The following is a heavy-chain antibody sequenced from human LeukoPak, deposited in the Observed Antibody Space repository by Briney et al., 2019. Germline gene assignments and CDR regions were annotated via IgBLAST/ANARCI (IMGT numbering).Heavy chain of an antibody. V-gene: IGHV3-33*01. J-gene: IGHJ2*01. Sequence: PGGSLRLSCAASGFTFSTYGIHWVRQAPGKGLQWVAVVSYDGSDQYYAKSVKGRFTISRDNSRNTVYLQMSSLRVDDTAVYYCTRGEEGYYFDVWGRGTPVTVSS. CDR3: TRGEEGYYFDV. D-gene: IGHD2-15*01. CDR2: VSYDGSDQ. CDR1: GFTFSTYG.